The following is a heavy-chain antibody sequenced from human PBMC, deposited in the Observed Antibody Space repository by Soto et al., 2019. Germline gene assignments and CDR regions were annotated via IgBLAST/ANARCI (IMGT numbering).Heavy chain of an antibody. CDR1: GFTFSSYG. V-gene: IGHV3-30*18. CDR3: AKDRNYDFWSGYLYRYYYYGMDV. J-gene: IGHJ6*02. D-gene: IGHD3-3*01. Sequence: GGSLRLSCAASGFTFSSYGMHWVRQAPGKGLEWVAVISYDGSNKYYADSVKGRFTISRDNSKNTLYLQMNSLRAEDTAVYYCAKDRNYDFWSGYLYRYYYYGMDVWGQGTTVTVSS. CDR2: ISYDGSNK.